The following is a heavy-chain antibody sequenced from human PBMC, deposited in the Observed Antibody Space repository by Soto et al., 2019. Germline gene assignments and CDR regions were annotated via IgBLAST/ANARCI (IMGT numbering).Heavy chain of an antibody. J-gene: IGHJ6*02. CDR1: GYSFTSYG. V-gene: IGHV5-10-1*01. D-gene: IGHD6-13*01. CDR3: ARQGIAAPDYYYGMDV. Sequence: GESLKISCKGSGYSFTSYGISWVRQMPGKGLEWMGRIDPSDSYTNYSPSFQGHVTISADKSISTAYLQWSSLKASDTAMYYCARQGIAAPDYYYGMDVWGQGTTVTVSS. CDR2: IDPSDSYT.